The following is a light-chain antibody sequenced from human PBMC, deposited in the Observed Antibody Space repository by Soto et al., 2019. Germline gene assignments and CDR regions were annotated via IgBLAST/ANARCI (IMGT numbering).Light chain of an antibody. Sequence: QSALTQPASVSGSPGQSSTISFTGTSSDVGSYNYVSWYQQHPGKAPKLMIYEVSNRPSGVSNRFSGSKSGNTASLTISGLQAEDEADYYCSSYTSSSTLFGGGTKVTVL. CDR1: SSDVGSYNY. V-gene: IGLV2-14*01. CDR2: EVS. CDR3: SSYTSSSTL. J-gene: IGLJ2*01.